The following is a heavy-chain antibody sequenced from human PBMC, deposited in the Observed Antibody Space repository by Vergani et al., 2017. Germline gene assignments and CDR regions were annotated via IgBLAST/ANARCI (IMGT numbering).Heavy chain of an antibody. Sequence: EVQLLESGGGLVQPGGSLRLSCAASGFTFSSYAMSWVRQAPGKGLEWVSAISGSGGSTYYADSVKGRFTISRDNSKNTLYLQMNSLRAEDTAVYYCAKNYYGSGSYYLGMDVWGQGTTVTVSS. D-gene: IGHD3-10*01. CDR1: GFTFSSYA. CDR3: AKNYYGSGSYYLGMDV. J-gene: IGHJ6*02. CDR2: ISGSGGST. V-gene: IGHV3-23*01.